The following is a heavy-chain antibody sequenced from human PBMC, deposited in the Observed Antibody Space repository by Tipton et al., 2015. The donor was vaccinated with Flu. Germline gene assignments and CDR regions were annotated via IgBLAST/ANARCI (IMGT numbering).Heavy chain of an antibody. CDR3: AGVYYYDSSGYYRPTYFDY. Sequence: QLVQSGAEVKKPGASVKVSCKASGYTFTGYYMHWVRQAPGQGLEWMGWINPNSGGTNYAQKFQGRVTMTRDTSISTAYMELSRLRSDDTAVYYCAGVYYYDSSGYYRPTYFDYWGQGTLVTVSS. CDR2: INPNSGGT. J-gene: IGHJ4*02. CDR1: GYTFTGYY. V-gene: IGHV1-2*02. D-gene: IGHD3-22*01.